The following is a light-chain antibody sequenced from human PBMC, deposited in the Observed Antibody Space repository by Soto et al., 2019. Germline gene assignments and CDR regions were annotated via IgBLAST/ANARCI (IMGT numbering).Light chain of an antibody. CDR1: QSISIW. V-gene: IGKV1-5*03. CDR2: KTF. Sequence: DLHMTQSPSTLSASVRDRVTITCRASQSISIWLAWYQQKPGKAPNLLIYKTFRLETGVPSRFSGSGSGTEFTLTTRSLQPDDFATYDCEHGNDYVWTFRKGTKVEVK. J-gene: IGKJ1*01. CDR3: EHGNDYVWT.